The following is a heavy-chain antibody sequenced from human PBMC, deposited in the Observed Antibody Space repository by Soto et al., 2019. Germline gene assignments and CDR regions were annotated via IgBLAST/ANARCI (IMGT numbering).Heavy chain of an antibody. CDR1: GFTFSRHA. J-gene: IGHJ5*02. D-gene: IGHD3-3*01. CDR3: AKVGYYDFWGVAQNWFDP. V-gene: IGHV3-23*01. Sequence: GGSLRLSCAASGFTFSRHAISWVRQAPGKGLEWVSAISGSGGSTYYADSVRGRFTISRDNSKNTLYLQMNSLRAEDTAVYYCAKVGYYDFWGVAQNWFDPWGQGTLVTVSS. CDR2: ISGSGGST.